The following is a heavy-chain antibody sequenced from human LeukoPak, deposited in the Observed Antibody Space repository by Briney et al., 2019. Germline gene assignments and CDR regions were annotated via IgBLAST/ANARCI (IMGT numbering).Heavy chain of an antibody. CDR1: RFTFSSFW. CDR2: IKQDGGDK. V-gene: IGHV3-7*01. CDR3: ARGQTVAE. D-gene: IGHD6-19*01. J-gene: IGHJ4*02. Sequence: GGSLRLSCAASRFTFSSFWMTWVRQAPRQGLEWVANIKQDGGDKDYVDSVKGRFTISRDNARNSLYLQMNSLRVDDTAVYYCARGQTVAEWGQGTLVTVSS.